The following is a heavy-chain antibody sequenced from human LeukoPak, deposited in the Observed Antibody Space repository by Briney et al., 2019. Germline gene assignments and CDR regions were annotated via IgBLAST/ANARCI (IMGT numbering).Heavy chain of an antibody. CDR1: GFTFSSYG. J-gene: IGHJ4*02. V-gene: IGHV3-30*02. CDR3: ARSCNVRTFDY. Sequence: GGSLRLSCAASGFTFSSYGIHWVRQAPGKGLEWVTFIRHDGTNQHYGDSVKGRFTISRDNLKNTVFLQMNRVRAEDTAVYFCARSCNVRTFDYWGQGTLVAVSS. CDR2: IRHDGTNQ.